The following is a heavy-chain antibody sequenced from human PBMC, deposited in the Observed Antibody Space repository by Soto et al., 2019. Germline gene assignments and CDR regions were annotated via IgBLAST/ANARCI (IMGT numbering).Heavy chain of an antibody. CDR3: ARDVGLDYGDYPYSFDY. J-gene: IGHJ4*02. CDR2: ISSSSSTI. D-gene: IGHD4-17*01. Sequence: EVQLVESGGGLVQPGGSLRLSCAASGFTFSSYSMNWVRQAPGKGLEWVSYISSSSSTIYYADSVKGRFTISRDNAKTSLYLQMNSLRAEDTAVYYCARDVGLDYGDYPYSFDYWGQGTLVTVSS. CDR1: GFTFSSYS. V-gene: IGHV3-48*01.